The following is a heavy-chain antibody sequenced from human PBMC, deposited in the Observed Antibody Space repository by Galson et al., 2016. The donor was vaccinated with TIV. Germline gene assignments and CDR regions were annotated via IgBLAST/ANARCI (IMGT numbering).Heavy chain of an antibody. Sequence: SLRLSCAASGFTFSDYWIHWVRQAPGEGLDWVLRISPDGTTTNHAQSARGRFTVSRDNSKNTVYLQLNSLRAEHTAVYYCARGLSGDPPVLDSWGQGTLGTVSS. D-gene: IGHD1-14*01. CDR3: ARGLSGDPPVLDS. V-gene: IGHV3-74*01. CDR1: GFTFSDYW. J-gene: IGHJ4*02. CDR2: ISPDGTTT.